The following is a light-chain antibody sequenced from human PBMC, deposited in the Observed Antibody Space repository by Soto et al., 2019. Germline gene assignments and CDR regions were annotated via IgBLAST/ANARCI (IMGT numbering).Light chain of an antibody. CDR1: QSVSSSY. CDR2: GAS. CDR3: QQYGSSHT. J-gene: IGKJ2*01. V-gene: IGKV3-20*01. Sequence: EIVLTQSPGTLSLSPGERATLSCRASQSVSSSYLAWYQQKLGQAPRLLIYGASSRATGIPDRFSGSGSGTYFTLTISRLEPEDCAVYYCQQYGSSHTFGQGTKLDIK.